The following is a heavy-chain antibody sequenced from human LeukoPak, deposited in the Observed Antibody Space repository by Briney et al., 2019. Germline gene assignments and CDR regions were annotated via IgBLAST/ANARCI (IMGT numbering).Heavy chain of an antibody. J-gene: IGHJ6*03. Sequence: GGSLRLSCAASGFTFSSYDMHWVRQATGKGLEWVSAIGTAGDTYYPGSVKGRFTISRDNSKNTLYLQMNSLRAEDTAVYYCARSPLLGSLEWLLGDYYYMDVWGKGTTVTVSS. CDR1: GFTFSSYD. CDR3: ARSPLLGSLEWLLGDYYYMDV. CDR2: IGTAGDT. D-gene: IGHD3-3*01. V-gene: IGHV3-13*01.